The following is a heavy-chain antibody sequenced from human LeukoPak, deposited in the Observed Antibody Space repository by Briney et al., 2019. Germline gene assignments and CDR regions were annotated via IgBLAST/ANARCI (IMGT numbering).Heavy chain of an antibody. CDR3: ARATTVRTPPYYFDY. D-gene: IGHD4-11*01. Sequence: GGSLRLSCAASGFTFSSYGMHWVRQAPGKGLEWVAVIWYDGSNKYYADSVKGRFTISRDNSKNTLYLQMNSLRAEDTAVYYCARATTVRTPPYYFDYWGQGTLVTVSS. V-gene: IGHV3-33*01. CDR2: IWYDGSNK. CDR1: GFTFSSYG. J-gene: IGHJ4*02.